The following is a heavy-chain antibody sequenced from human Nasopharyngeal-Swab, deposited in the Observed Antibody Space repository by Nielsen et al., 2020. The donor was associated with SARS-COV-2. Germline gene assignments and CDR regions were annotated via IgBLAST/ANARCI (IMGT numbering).Heavy chain of an antibody. CDR1: GYTFTSYG. Sequence: ASVKVSCKASGYTFTSYGISWVRHAPEQGLEWMGWISAYNGNTNYAQKLQGRVTMTTDTSTSTAYMELRSLRSDDTAVYYCASNPLYCSSTSCYHDAFDIWGQGTMVTVSS. D-gene: IGHD2-2*01. V-gene: IGHV1-18*01. CDR2: ISAYNGNT. CDR3: ASNPLYCSSTSCYHDAFDI. J-gene: IGHJ3*02.